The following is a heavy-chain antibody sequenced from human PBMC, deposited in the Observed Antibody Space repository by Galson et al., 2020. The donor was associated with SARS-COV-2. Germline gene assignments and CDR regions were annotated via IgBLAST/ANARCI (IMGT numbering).Heavy chain of an antibody. Sequence: GESPKISCEASGFTFSSYAMSWVRQAPGKGLEWVTAISGSGGSTYYADSVKGRFTISRDNSKNTLYLQMNSLRAEDTAVYYCAKDLLNWKTPGSYYYDSSGYYYWGQGTLVTVSS. V-gene: IGHV3-23*01. CDR1: GFTFSSYA. CDR3: AKDLLNWKTPGSYYYDSSGYYY. CDR2: ISGSGGST. J-gene: IGHJ4*02. D-gene: IGHD3-22*01.